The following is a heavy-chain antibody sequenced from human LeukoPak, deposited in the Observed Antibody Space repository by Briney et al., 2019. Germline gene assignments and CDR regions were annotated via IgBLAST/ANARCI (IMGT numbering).Heavy chain of an antibody. CDR1: GYTFTGYY. V-gene: IGHV1-2*02. Sequence: ASVKVSCKASGYTFTGYYMHWVRQAPGQGLEWMGWINPNSGGTDYAQKFQGRVTMTGDTSISTAYMELSRLRSDDTAVYYCARDLHFDDSSGDWGQGTLVTVSS. CDR3: ARDLHFDDSSGD. J-gene: IGHJ4*02. D-gene: IGHD3-22*01. CDR2: INPNSGGT.